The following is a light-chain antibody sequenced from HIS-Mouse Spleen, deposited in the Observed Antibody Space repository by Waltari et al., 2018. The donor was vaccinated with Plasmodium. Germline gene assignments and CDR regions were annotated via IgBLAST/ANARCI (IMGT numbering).Light chain of an antibody. Sequence: DIQMTQSPSPLSSSVGDRVTITSQASQDISNYLNWYQQKPGKVPKLLIYDASNLETGVPSRFSGSGSGTDFTFTISSLQPEDIATYYCQQYDNLPYTFGQGTKLEIK. CDR3: QQYDNLPYT. CDR2: DAS. V-gene: IGKV1-33*01. CDR1: QDISNY. J-gene: IGKJ2*01.